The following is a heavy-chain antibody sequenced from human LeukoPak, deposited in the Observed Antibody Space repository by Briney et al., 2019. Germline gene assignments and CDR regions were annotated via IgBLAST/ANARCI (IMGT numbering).Heavy chain of an antibody. D-gene: IGHD3-10*01. CDR1: GFTFSSYE. V-gene: IGHV3-48*03. CDR3: ANTMADAFDI. Sequence: GGSLRLSCAASGFTFSSYEMNWVRQAPGKGLEWVSYISGSGSTIYYADSVKGRFTIPRDNAKNSLYLQMNSLRAEDTAVYYCANTMADAFDIWGQGTMVTVSS. CDR2: ISGSGSTI. J-gene: IGHJ3*02.